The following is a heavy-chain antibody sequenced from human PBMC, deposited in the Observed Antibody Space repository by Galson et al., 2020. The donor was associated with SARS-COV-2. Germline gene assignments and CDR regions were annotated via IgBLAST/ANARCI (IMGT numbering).Heavy chain of an antibody. Sequence: GESLKISCKGSGYSFSNNWIGWVRQMPGKGLEWMGVIYPGDSDTRYSPSFQGQVSMSVHKSISTAYLQWSSLKASDTAMYYCATSEFSSSFVFDYWGQGTLVTVSS. CDR3: ATSEFSSSFVFDY. V-gene: IGHV5-51*01. J-gene: IGHJ4*02. D-gene: IGHD2-2*01. CDR1: GYSFSNNW. CDR2: IYPGDSDT.